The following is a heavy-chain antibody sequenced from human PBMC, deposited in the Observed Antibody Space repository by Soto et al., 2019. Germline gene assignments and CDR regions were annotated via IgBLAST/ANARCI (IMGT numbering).Heavy chain of an antibody. CDR2: IYHSGSA. V-gene: IGHV4-31*03. CDR3: AIGVVHFDL. J-gene: IGHJ2*01. Sequence: QVHLQESGPGLVKPSQTLSLTCTVSGDSITSGGYYWSWLRQHPGKGLEWIGFIYHSGSAYYNPSLKSRVSISVDTSKNQFSLKLSSVIAADTGVYDCAIGVVHFDLWGRGTLVTVSS. D-gene: IGHD2-8*01. CDR1: GDSITSGGYY.